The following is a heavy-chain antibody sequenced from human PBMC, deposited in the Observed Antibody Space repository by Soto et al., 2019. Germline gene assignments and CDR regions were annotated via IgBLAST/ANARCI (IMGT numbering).Heavy chain of an antibody. CDR1: GYSVSSSSY. Sequence: PSETLSLTCSVSGYSVSSSSYWGWIRQPPGKGPEWIASIYHGGTTFYNPSLKSRVTIAVDTANNQVLMKLRFMSAADTAVYYCARANAMGVAGSTFDRWGRGTLVTVSS. J-gene: IGHJ4*01. CDR2: IYHGGTT. D-gene: IGHD6-19*01. CDR3: ARANAMGVAGSTFDR. V-gene: IGHV4-38-2*02.